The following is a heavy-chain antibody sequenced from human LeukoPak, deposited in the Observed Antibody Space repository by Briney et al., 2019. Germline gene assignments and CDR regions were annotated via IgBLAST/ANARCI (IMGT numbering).Heavy chain of an antibody. CDR1: GFTFSSYA. CDR3: AKEGGYSGYEPHLL. J-gene: IGHJ4*02. D-gene: IGHD5-12*01. V-gene: IGHV3-30-3*01. CDR2: ISYDGSNK. Sequence: GGSLRLSCAASGFTFSSYAMHWVRQAPGKGLEWVAVISYDGSNKYYADSVKGRFTISRDNSKNTLYLQMNSLRAEDTAVYYCAKEGGYSGYEPHLLGGQGTLVTVSS.